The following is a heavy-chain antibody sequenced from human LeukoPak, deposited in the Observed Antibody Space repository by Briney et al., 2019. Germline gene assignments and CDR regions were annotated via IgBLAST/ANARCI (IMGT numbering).Heavy chain of an antibody. Sequence: PSETLSLTCTVSGGSISSSSYYWGWIRQPPGKGLEWIGSIYYSGSTYYNPSLKSRVTISVDTSKNQFSLKLSSVTAADTAVYYCARGSYYEDWFDPWGQGTLVTVSS. CDR1: GGSISSSSYY. CDR2: IYYSGST. D-gene: IGHD1-26*01. J-gene: IGHJ5*02. CDR3: ARGSYYEDWFDP. V-gene: IGHV4-39*07.